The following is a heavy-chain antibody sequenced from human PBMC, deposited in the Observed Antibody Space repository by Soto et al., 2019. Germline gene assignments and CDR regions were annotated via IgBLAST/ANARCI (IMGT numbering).Heavy chain of an antibody. CDR3: AKDAVAVSPNWFDP. Sequence: GGSLRLSCAASGLTFSSYAMSWVRQAPGKGLEWVSSISGSGGSTYYADSVKGRFTISRDNSKNTLYLQMNSLRAEDTARYYCAKDAVAVSPNWFDPWGQGTQVTVSS. CDR1: GLTFSSYA. CDR2: ISGSGGST. D-gene: IGHD2-15*01. J-gene: IGHJ5*02. V-gene: IGHV3-23*01.